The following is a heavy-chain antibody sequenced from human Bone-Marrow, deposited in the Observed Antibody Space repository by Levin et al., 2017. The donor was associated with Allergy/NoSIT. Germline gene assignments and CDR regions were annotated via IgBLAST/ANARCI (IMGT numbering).Heavy chain of an antibody. D-gene: IGHD2-2*01. Sequence: GESLKISCKTSDYPFTDFGLSWVRQAPGQGLEYMGWINPYNGVTKYAQALQGRLTMTTDTSTTTVYMELRSLTSGDTAIYYCARDHDNTNSALLFWGQGTLVSV. J-gene: IGHJ4*02. V-gene: IGHV1-18*01. CDR1: DYPFTDFG. CDR3: ARDHDNTNSALLF. CDR2: INPYNGVT.